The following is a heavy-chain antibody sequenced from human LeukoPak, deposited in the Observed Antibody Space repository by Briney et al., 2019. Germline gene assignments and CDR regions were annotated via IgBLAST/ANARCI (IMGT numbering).Heavy chain of an antibody. Sequence: SSETLSLTCAVYGGSFSGYYWSWIRQPPGKGLEWIGEINHSGSTNYNPSLKSRVTILVDTSKNQFSLKLSSVTAADTAVYYCARRRYGWYDYWGQGTLVTVSS. CDR2: INHSGST. CDR1: GGSFSGYY. D-gene: IGHD6-19*01. CDR3: ARRRYGWYDY. J-gene: IGHJ4*02. V-gene: IGHV4-34*01.